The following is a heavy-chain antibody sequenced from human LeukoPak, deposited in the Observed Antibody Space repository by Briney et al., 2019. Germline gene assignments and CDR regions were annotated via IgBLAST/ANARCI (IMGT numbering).Heavy chain of an antibody. V-gene: IGHV5-51*01. CDR1: GYSFSKYW. CDR2: IYSDESLI. D-gene: IGHD1-14*01. CDR3: ARRVWATGYYFDY. J-gene: IGHJ4*02. Sequence: GESLKISCTASGYSFSKYWLGWVRQTPGKGLEWMGFIYSDESLIRYSPSFEGQVTISADNSINPAYLQWNSLKASDTAMYYCARRVWATGYYFDYWGQGTLVTVSS.